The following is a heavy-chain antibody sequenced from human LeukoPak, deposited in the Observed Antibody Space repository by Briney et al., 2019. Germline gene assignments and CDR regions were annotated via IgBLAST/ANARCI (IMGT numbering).Heavy chain of an antibody. CDR2: IYYSGTA. Sequence: SETLSLTCTVSGGSISSYYWSWIRQPTGKGLEWIGFIYYSGTANYNPSLKSRVTISVDTSKNQFSLKLTSVTAADTAVYYCARVNTEGSADYWGQGTLVTVSS. J-gene: IGHJ4*02. D-gene: IGHD6-19*01. CDR1: GGSISSYY. CDR3: ARVNTEGSADY. V-gene: IGHV4-59*01.